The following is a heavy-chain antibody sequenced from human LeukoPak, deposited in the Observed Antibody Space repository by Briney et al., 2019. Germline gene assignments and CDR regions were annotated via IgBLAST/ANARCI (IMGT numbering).Heavy chain of an antibody. CDR3: ATGYSGNGVGY. Sequence: GGSLRLSCAASGFTFSSYWMHWVRQRPGKGLVWVSRITTDGSSTTYADSVKGRFTVSRDNAKSTLYLQMNRLRAEDTAVYYCATGYSGNGVGYWGQGTLVTVSS. CDR1: GFTFSSYW. D-gene: IGHD5-12*01. CDR2: ITTDGSST. J-gene: IGHJ4*02. V-gene: IGHV3-74*01.